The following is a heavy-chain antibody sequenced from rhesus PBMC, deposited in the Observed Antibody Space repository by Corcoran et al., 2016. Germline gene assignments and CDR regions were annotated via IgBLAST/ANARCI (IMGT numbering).Heavy chain of an antibody. CDR3: ARGTAAHDY. CDR2: INSVGGST. D-gene: IGHD6-43*01. Sequence: EVQLVENGGGVVQSGGSLRLSCAASGFTCSSYAVQWVRQAQGKGLEGISAINSVGGSTYYADSVKGRFTISRDNSKNTLSLQMNSLRAEDTAVYYCARGTAAHDYWGQGVLVTVSS. CDR1: GFTCSSYA. J-gene: IGHJ4*01. V-gene: IGHV3-103*01.